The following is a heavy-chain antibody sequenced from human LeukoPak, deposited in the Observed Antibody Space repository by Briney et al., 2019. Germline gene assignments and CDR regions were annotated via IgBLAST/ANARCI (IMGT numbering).Heavy chain of an antibody. D-gene: IGHD6-6*01. Sequence: VSXKASXXTFXXYXXNWVRXAXGXXXXXXXXXXPNSGNTGYAQKFQGRVTITRNTSISTAYMELSSLRSEDTAVYYCASDFIAARPTAHFDYWGQGTLVTVSS. CDR3: ASDFIAARPTAHFDY. CDR1: XXTFXXYX. V-gene: IGHV1-8*03. J-gene: IGHJ4*02. CDR2: XXPNSGNT.